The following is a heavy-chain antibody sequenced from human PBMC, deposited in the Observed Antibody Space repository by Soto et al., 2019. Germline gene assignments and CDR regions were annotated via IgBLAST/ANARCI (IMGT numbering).Heavy chain of an antibody. D-gene: IGHD3-3*01. CDR2: ISAYNGNT. CDR1: GYTFTSYG. CDR3: ARDAYYDFWSGSKRWFDP. J-gene: IGHJ5*02. Sequence: ASVKVSCKASGYTFTSYGISWVRQAPGQGLEWMGWISAYNGNTNYAQKLQGRVTMTTDTSTSTAYMELRSLRSDDTAVYYCARDAYYDFWSGSKRWFDPWGQGTLVTVSS. V-gene: IGHV1-18*01.